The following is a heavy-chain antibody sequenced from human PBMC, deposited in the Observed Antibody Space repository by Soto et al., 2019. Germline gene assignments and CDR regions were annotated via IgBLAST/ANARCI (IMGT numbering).Heavy chain of an antibody. D-gene: IGHD2-21*02. CDR3: ARVSSYCGGDCLPGDLLEPFDY. CDR1: GYTFTSYG. J-gene: IGHJ4*02. Sequence: ASVKVSCKASGYTFTSYGISWVRQAPGQGLEWMGWISAYNGNTNYAQKLQGRVTMTTDTSTSTAYMELRSLRSDDTAVYYCARVSSYCGGDCLPGDLLEPFDYWGQGTLVTVSS. CDR2: ISAYNGNT. V-gene: IGHV1-18*01.